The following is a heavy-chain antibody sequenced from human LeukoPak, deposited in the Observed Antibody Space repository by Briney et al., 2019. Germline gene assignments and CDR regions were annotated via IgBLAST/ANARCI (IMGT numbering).Heavy chain of an antibody. CDR1: GFTFSSYA. V-gene: IGHV3-30*04. D-gene: IGHD6-13*01. J-gene: IGHJ3*02. Sequence: GGSLRLSCAASGFTFSSYAMHWVRQAPGKGLEWVAVISYDGSNKYYADSVKGRFTISRDNSKNTLYLQMNSLRAEDTAVYYCARDRAAADAFDIWGQGTMVTVSS. CDR3: ARDRAAADAFDI. CDR2: ISYDGSNK.